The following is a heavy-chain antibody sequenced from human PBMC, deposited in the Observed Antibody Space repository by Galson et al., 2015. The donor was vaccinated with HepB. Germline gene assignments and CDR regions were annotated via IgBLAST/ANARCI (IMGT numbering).Heavy chain of an antibody. D-gene: IGHD2-15*01. Sequence: QSGAEVKKPGESLKISCKGSGYSFTSYWIGWVLQMPGKGLEWMGIIYPGDSDTRYSPSFQGQVTISADKSISTAYLQWSSLKASDTAMYDCARPDCRGRSCYSLGIAFDIWGQGTMVTVSS. CDR1: GYSFTSYW. CDR2: IYPGDSDT. CDR3: ARPDCRGRSCYSLGIAFDI. J-gene: IGHJ3*02. V-gene: IGHV5-51*03.